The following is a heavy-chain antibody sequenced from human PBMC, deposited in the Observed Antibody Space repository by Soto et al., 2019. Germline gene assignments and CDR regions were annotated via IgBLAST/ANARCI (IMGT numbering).Heavy chain of an antibody. CDR3: TRGPRSTSTGTGAF. CDR1: GFTFSMYW. D-gene: IGHD1-1*01. V-gene: IGHV3-74*01. J-gene: IGHJ4*02. CDR2: INDDGIST. Sequence: GGSLRLSCAASGFTFSMYWMHWVRQVPGKGPEWVSRINDDGISTNYADSVKGRFTISRDNAKNTLYLQMNALRVVDTAVYYCTRGPRSTSTGTGAFWGQGTLVPVSS.